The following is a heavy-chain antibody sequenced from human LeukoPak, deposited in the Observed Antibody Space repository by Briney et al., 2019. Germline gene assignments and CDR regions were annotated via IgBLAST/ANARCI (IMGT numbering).Heavy chain of an antibody. CDR1: GYTFTNYG. Sequence: GESLKISCKGSGYTFTNYGINWVRQATGQGLEWMAWMNPNSGNTGYAQKFQGRVTITRNTSISTAYMELSSLRSDDTAVYYCAREGVRGSSSEPFDYWGQGTLVTVSS. V-gene: IGHV1-8*03. CDR3: AREGVRGSSSEPFDY. D-gene: IGHD6-6*01. J-gene: IGHJ4*02. CDR2: MNPNSGNT.